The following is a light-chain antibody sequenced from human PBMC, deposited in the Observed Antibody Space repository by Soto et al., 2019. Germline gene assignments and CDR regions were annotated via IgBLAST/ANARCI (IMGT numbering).Light chain of an antibody. V-gene: IGLV1-40*01. CDR1: SSNIGAEYD. Sequence: QSVLTQPPSVSGAPGQRVAISCTGSSSNIGAEYDVHWYQQLPGTAPKRLIYGDNNRPSGVPDRFSGSKSGTSASLAITGLQPEDEADYYCQSYDSSLTTFVFGTGTQVTVL. CDR2: GDN. J-gene: IGLJ1*01. CDR3: QSYDSSLTTFV.